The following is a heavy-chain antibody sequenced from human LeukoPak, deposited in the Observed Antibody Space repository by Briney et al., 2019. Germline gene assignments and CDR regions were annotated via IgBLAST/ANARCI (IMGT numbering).Heavy chain of an antibody. CDR1: GFAFSAYW. CDR2: INEDATTI. J-gene: IGHJ4*02. Sequence: PGGSLRLSCAASGFAFSAYWIHWVRQAPGKGLEWVARINEDATTITYADSVKGRFIISRDNSKKSLYLQMNNLSAEDTAVYYCVRDLVFVWTPGDDFDFWGQGTLVIVSS. D-gene: IGHD3-16*01. CDR3: VRDLVFVWTPGDDFDF. V-gene: IGHV3-74*01.